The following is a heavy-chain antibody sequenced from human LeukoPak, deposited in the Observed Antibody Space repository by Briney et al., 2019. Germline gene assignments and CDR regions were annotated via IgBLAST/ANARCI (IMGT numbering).Heavy chain of an antibody. J-gene: IGHJ4*02. V-gene: IGHV3-66*01. D-gene: IGHD3-22*01. CDR1: GFTVSSNY. CDR3: ARGGYFPFDY. CDR2: IYSDGRT. Sequence: GGSLRLSCAVSGFTVSSNYMSWVRQAPGKGLEWVSDIYSDGRTSYADSVKGRFTISRDNSKNTLYLQMNSLRAEDTAVYYCARGGYFPFDYWGQGTLVTVSS.